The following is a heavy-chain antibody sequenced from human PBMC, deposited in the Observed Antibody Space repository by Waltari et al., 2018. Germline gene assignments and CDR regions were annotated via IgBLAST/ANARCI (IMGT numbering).Heavy chain of an antibody. CDR2: ISSSGSTI. D-gene: IGHD3-22*01. Sequence: EVQLVESGGGLVQPGGSLRLSCAASGFTFSSYEMNWVRQAPGKGLEWVSYISSSGSTIYYADAVKGRFTISRDNAKNSLYLQMNSLRAEDTAVYYCASSYYYDSSGRDAFDIWGQGTMVTVSS. J-gene: IGHJ3*02. V-gene: IGHV3-48*03. CDR1: GFTFSSYE. CDR3: ASSYYYDSSGRDAFDI.